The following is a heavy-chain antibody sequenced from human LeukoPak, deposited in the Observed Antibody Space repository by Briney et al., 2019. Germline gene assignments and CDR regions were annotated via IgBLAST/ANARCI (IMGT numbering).Heavy chain of an antibody. Sequence: GGSLRLSCAASGFTFSSYGMNWVRQAPGKGLEWVAVIWYDGSNENSADSVKGRFTISRDNSKNTRYLQMNSLRAEDTAVYYCAREFKRSGYYYPFDYWGQGTLVTVSS. CDR1: GFTFSSYG. CDR2: IWYDGSNE. J-gene: IGHJ4*02. D-gene: IGHD3-22*01. CDR3: AREFKRSGYYYPFDY. V-gene: IGHV3-33*01.